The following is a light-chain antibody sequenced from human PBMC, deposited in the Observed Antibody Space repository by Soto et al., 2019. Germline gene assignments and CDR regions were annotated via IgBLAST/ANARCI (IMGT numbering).Light chain of an antibody. CDR1: QSVSTY. V-gene: IGKV3D-15*01. CDR2: DAS. Sequence: EIVLAQSPATLSFSPGGRATLSCKASQSVSTYLAWYQQKPGQAPRLLIYDASSRATGIPDRFSGSGSGTEFTLTISSLQSEDFAVYYCQQYNNWPPPFGQGTKVDIK. J-gene: IGKJ1*01. CDR3: QQYNNWPPP.